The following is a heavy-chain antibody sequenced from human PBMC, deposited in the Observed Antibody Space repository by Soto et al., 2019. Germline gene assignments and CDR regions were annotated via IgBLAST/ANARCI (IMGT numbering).Heavy chain of an antibody. J-gene: IGHJ6*02. D-gene: IGHD6-13*01. CDR3: ARDIAAALEYYYYYGMDV. Sequence: ASVKVSCKASGYTFTSYAMHWVRQAPGQRLEWMGWINAGNGNTKYSQKFQGRVTITRDTSASTAYMELSSLRSEDTAVYYCARDIAAALEYYYYYGMDVWGQGTTVTVSS. CDR1: GYTFTSYA. V-gene: IGHV1-3*01. CDR2: INAGNGNT.